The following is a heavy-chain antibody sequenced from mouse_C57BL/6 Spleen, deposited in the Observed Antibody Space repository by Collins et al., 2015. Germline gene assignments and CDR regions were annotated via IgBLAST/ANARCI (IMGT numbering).Heavy chain of an antibody. D-gene: IGHD1-2*01. V-gene: IGHV1-53*01. Sequence: GQGLEWIGNINPSNGGTNYNEKFKSKATLTVDKSSSTAYMQLSSLTSEDSAVYYCARRLRRYAMDYWGQGTSVTVSS. CDR3: ARRLRRYAMDY. J-gene: IGHJ4*01. CDR2: INPSNGGT.